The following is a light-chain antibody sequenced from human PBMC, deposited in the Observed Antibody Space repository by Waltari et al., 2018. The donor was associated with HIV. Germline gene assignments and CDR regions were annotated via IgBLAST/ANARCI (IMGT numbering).Light chain of an antibody. J-gene: IGKJ3*01. Sequence: GDRVTITCRASQGIKTALAWYQQKPGKTPDLLIYDASTLESGVPSRFSGSGSGTDFTLTISSLQPEDFASYYCQQFISYPLTFGPGTKVEIK. V-gene: IGKV1-13*02. CDR3: QQFISYPLT. CDR2: DAS. CDR1: QGIKTA.